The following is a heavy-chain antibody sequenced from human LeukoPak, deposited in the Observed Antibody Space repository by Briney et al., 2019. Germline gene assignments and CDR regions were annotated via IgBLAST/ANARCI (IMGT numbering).Heavy chain of an antibody. CDR2: ISDDGRNK. CDR3: AKRPSDYGDYVTYFDY. CDR1: GFSFISYG. V-gene: IGHV3-30*18. J-gene: IGHJ4*02. D-gene: IGHD4-17*01. Sequence: PGGSLRLSCAASGFSFISYGMHWVRQAPGKGLEWVGVISDDGRNKKYADSVKGRFTIPRDNSKDTLYLQMSSLRDEDTAVYYCAKRPSDYGDYVTYFDYWGQGTLVTVSS.